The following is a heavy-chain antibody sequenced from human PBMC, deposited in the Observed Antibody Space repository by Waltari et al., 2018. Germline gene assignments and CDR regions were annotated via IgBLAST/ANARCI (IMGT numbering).Heavy chain of an antibody. CDR3: ARDRRYYETTTVIDDAFDI. CDR1: GGSISSPY. V-gene: IGHV4-59*11. Sequence: QVQLQESGPGLVKPSETLSLTCTVSGGSISSPYWSWIRQPPGKGLEWIGYIYYSGSTNYNPSLKSRVTISVDTSKIQFSLKLSSVTAADTAVYYCARDRRYYETTTVIDDAFDIWGQGTMVTVSS. J-gene: IGHJ3*02. D-gene: IGHD4-17*01. CDR2: IYYSGST.